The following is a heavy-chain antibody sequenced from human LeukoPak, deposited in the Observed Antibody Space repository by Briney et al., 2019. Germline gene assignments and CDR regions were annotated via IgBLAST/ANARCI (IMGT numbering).Heavy chain of an antibody. CDR3: AKWPDTSPCWFDP. CDR1: GFTFSDYY. D-gene: IGHD2-2*01. CDR2: ISGSGGST. V-gene: IGHV3-23*01. J-gene: IGHJ5*02. Sequence: GGSLSLSCAASGFTFSDYYMSWVRQAPGKGLEWVSAISGSGGSTYYADSVKGRFTISRDNSKNTLYLQMNSLRAEDTAVYYCAKWPDTSPCWFDPWGQGTLVTVSS.